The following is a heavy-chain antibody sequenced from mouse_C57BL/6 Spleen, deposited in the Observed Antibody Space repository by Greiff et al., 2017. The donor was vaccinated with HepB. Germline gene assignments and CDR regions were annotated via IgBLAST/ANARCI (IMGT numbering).Heavy chain of an antibody. V-gene: IGHV5-17*01. Sequence: EVQRVESGGGLVKPGGSLKLSCAASGFTFSDYGMHWVRQAPERGLEWVAYISSGSSTIYYADTVKGRFTISRDNAKNTLFLQMTSLRSEDTAMYYCARNYGSDWYFDVWGTGTTVTVSS. CDR2: ISSGSSTI. D-gene: IGHD1-1*01. J-gene: IGHJ1*03. CDR1: GFTFSDYG. CDR3: ARNYGSDWYFDV.